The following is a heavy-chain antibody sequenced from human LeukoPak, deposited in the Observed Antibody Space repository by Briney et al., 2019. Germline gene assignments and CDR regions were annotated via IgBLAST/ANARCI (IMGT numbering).Heavy chain of an antibody. J-gene: IGHJ4*02. CDR1: GYTFTGYY. D-gene: IGHD2-15*01. Sequence: ASVKVSCKASGYTFTGYYMHWVRQAPGQGLEWMGRINPNSGGTNYAQKFQGRVTMTRDTSISTAYIELSRLRSDDTAVYYCARRPGDCSGGSCHFDYWGQGTLVTVSS. CDR2: INPNSGGT. V-gene: IGHV1-2*06. CDR3: ARRPGDCSGGSCHFDY.